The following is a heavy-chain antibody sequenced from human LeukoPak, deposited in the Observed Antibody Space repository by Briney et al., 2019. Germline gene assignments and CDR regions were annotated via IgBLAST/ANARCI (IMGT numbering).Heavy chain of an antibody. V-gene: IGHV4-39*07. J-gene: IGHJ4*02. CDR3: ARGWGPAYCGGDCHRHFDY. CDR1: GGSFSSCSYC. CDR2: TYYSGST. D-gene: IGHD2-21*02. Sequence: PSETLSLTCKASGGSFSSCSYCWGWHRQAPGNGLEGIGSTYYSGSTYYTTSLKSRLTISVGTSKNQFSLKLSSVTGADTAVYYCARGWGPAYCGGDCHRHFDYWGQGTLVTVSS.